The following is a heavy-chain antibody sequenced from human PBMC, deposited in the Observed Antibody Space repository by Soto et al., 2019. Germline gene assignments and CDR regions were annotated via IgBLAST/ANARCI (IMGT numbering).Heavy chain of an antibody. J-gene: IGHJ4*02. D-gene: IGHD3-16*02. CDR3: ARGLSTLYDNLPHFDS. CDR1: GGSISSGGYY. CDR2: IYYSGTT. Sequence: SSETLSLTCTVSGGSISSGGYYWSWIRQHPGKGLEWIGYIYYSGTTYYNPSLESRVSTSADTSKNQFSLKLSSVTTADTAVYYCARGLSTLYDNLPHFDSWGQGTLVTVSS. V-gene: IGHV4-31*03.